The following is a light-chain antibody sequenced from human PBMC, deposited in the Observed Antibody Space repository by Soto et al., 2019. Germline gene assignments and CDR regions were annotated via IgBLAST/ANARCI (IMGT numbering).Light chain of an antibody. J-gene: IGLJ7*01. Sequence: QTVVTQEPSFSVSPGGTVTLTCGLSSGSVSTSYYPSWYQQTPGQAPRTLIYSTNTRSSGVPDRFSGSILGNKAALTITGAQADDVSDYYCVLYMGSGISVFGGGAPLTVL. CDR2: STN. CDR1: SGSVSTSYY. CDR3: VLYMGSGISV. V-gene: IGLV8-61*01.